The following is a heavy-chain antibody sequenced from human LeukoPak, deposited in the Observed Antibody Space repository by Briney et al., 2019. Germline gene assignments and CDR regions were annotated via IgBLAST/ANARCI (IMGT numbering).Heavy chain of an antibody. CDR3: ARGRRYQLPLGFDP. CDR1: GGSFSGYY. J-gene: IGHJ5*02. Sequence: PSETLSLTCAVYGGSFSGYYWRWIRQPPGTGLEWMGEINHSGSTNYNPSLKSRVTISVDTSKNQFSLKLSSVTAADTAVYYCARGRRYQLPLGFDPWGQGTLVTVSS. V-gene: IGHV4-34*01. D-gene: IGHD2-2*01. CDR2: INHSGST.